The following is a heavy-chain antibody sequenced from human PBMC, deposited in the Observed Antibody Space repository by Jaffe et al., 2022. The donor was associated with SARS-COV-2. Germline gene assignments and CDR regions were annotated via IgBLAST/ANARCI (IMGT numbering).Heavy chain of an antibody. CDR1: GFTFSSYS. V-gene: IGHV3-21*01. CDR2: ISSSSSYI. D-gene: IGHD3-10*01. J-gene: IGHJ4*02. Sequence: EVQLVESGGGLVKPGGSLRLSCAASGFTFSSYSMNWVRQAPGKGLEWVSSISSSSSYIYYADSVKGRFTISRDNAKNSLYLQMNSLRAEDTAVYYCARDRYYYGSGSDYYFDYWGQGTLVTVSS. CDR3: ARDRYYYGSGSDYYFDY.